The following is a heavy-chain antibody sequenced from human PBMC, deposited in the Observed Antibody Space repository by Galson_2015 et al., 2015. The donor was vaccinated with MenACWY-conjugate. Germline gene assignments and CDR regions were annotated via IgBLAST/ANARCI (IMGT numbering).Heavy chain of an antibody. CDR1: GFIFNTYW. D-gene: IGHD1-26*01. CDR3: AKTRGASFFLDS. V-gene: IGHV3-74*01. J-gene: IGHJ4*02. Sequence: SLRLSCAASGFIFNTYWMHWVRHAPGKGLVWVSRINPGGGSTTYADSVKDRFTISRDNAKNTLYLQMNNLRPEDTAVCYCAKTRGASFFLDSWGQGTLVTVSS. CDR2: INPGGGST.